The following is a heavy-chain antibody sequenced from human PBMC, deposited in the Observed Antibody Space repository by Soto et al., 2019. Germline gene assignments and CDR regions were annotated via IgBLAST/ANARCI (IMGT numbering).Heavy chain of an antibody. CDR3: AKDLIRGDGYFDFDY. CDR2: IYAGGGTT. D-gene: IGHD3-10*01. V-gene: IGHV3-23*01. CDR1: GFIFSNYA. J-gene: IGHJ4*02. Sequence: EGQLLESGGGLVQPGGSLSLSCSASGFIFSNYAMFWVRQAPGKGQEWVSTIYAGGGTTHYADSVMGRFTISRTKSRNTLYLQMNSLRAEDTAVYFFAKDLIRGDGYFDFDYWGQGTLVTVSS.